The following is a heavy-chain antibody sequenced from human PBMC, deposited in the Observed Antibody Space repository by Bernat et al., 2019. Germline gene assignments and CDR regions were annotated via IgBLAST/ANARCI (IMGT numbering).Heavy chain of an antibody. V-gene: IGHV3-33*01. CDR1: GFTFSSYG. CDR3: ARGSSSYWFDP. CDR2: IWYDGSNK. Sequence: QVQLVESGGGVVQPGRSLRLSCAASGFTFSSYGMHWVRQAPGKGLEWVAVIWYDGSNKYYADSVKGRFTISRDNSKNTLYLQMNSLRAEDTAVYYCARGSSSYWFDPWGQGTLVTVSS. J-gene: IGHJ5*02. D-gene: IGHD6-6*01.